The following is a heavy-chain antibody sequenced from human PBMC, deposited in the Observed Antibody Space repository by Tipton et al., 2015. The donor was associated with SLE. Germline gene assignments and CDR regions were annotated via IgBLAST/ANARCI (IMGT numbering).Heavy chain of an antibody. D-gene: IGHD1-14*01. CDR1: GGSISSSNR. CDR3: ATHVAESPWASTKDIYYFDS. CDR2: IYHSGST. V-gene: IGHV4-4*02. J-gene: IGHJ4*02. Sequence: SLRLSCAVSGGSISSSNRWSWVRQPPGKGLEWIGEIYHSGSTNYNPSLKSRVTISVDTSKNHFSLKLDSVSAADAAVYYCATHVAESPWASTKDIYYFDSWGQGTLVTVSS.